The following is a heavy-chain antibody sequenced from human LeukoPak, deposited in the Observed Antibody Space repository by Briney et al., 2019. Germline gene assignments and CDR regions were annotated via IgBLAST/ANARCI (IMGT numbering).Heavy chain of an antibody. CDR2: IYSGGST. J-gene: IGHJ6*03. CDR3: ARELTPDYYYMDV. V-gene: IGHV3-53*01. Sequence: PGGSLRLSCAASGLTVSSNYMSWVRQAPGKGLEWVSVIYSGGSTYYADSVKGRFTISRDNSKNTLYLQMNSLRAEDTAVYYCARELTPDYYYMDVWAKGPRSPSP. D-gene: IGHD1-14*01. CDR1: GLTVSSNY.